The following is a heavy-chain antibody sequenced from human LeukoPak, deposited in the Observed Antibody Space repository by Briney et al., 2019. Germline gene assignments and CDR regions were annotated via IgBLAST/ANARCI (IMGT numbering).Heavy chain of an antibody. CDR1: GFTFTTHD. CDR2: MNPNSGNT. CDR3: ARDPLSGFIQLWLHSEYYFDY. V-gene: IGHV1-8*01. J-gene: IGHJ4*02. D-gene: IGHD5-18*01. Sequence: AASVTVSCTASGFTFTTHDYNWVRQATGQGLEWMGWMNPNSGNTGYAQRFQGRVTMTRDTSVTTVYMELSSLTSDDTAVYYCARDPLSGFIQLWLHSEYYFDYWGQGTLVTVSS.